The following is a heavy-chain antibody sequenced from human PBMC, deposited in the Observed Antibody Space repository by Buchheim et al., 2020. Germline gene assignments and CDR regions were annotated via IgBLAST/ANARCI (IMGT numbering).Heavy chain of an antibody. CDR1: GFTFSTYA. CDR3: AKDSGGAAAEPDY. CDR2: ISYDGSNK. J-gene: IGHJ4*02. Sequence: QVQLVESGGGVVQPGRSLRLSCAASGFTFSTYAMHWVRQAPGKGLEWVAVISYDGSNKYYGDSVKGRFTISRDNPKHKLYLQMNSLRTDDTAIYYCAKDSGGAAAEPDYWGQGTL. D-gene: IGHD6-13*01. V-gene: IGHV3-30*18.